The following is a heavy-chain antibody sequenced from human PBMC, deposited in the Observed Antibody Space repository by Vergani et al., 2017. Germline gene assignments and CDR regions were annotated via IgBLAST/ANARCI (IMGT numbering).Heavy chain of an antibody. CDR3: ARVYDFWSGYQYYFDY. V-gene: IGHV1-18*01. Sequence: QVQLVQSGAEVKKPGASVKVSCKASGYTFTSYGISWVRQAPGQGLEWMGWISAYNGNTNYAQKLQGRVTITADESTSTAYMELSSLRSEDTAVYYCARVYDFWSGYQYYFDYWGQGTLVTVSS. D-gene: IGHD3-3*01. CDR2: ISAYNGNT. J-gene: IGHJ4*02. CDR1: GYTFTSYG.